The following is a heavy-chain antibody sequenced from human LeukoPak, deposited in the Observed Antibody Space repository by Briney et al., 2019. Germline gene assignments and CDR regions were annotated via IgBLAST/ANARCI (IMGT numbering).Heavy chain of an antibody. CDR1: GFTFSSYA. Sequence: GGSLRLSCAASGFTFSSYAMHWVRQASGKGLEWVAVISYDGSNKYYADSVKGRFTISRDNSKNTLYLQMNSLRAEDTAVYYCARPRLSAFDIWGQGTMVTVSS. J-gene: IGHJ3*02. D-gene: IGHD4-17*01. V-gene: IGHV3-30-3*01. CDR3: ARPRLSAFDI. CDR2: ISYDGSNK.